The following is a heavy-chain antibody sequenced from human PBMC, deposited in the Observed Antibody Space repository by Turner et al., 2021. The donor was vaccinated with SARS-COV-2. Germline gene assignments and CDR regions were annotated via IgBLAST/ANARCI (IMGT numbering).Heavy chain of an antibody. D-gene: IGHD6-19*01. CDR2: MFYTWTT. J-gene: IGHJ6*02. CDR1: GGSITTSSYY. V-gene: IGHV4-39*01. Sequence: QLQLQESGPGLAKPSETLALSCSVSGGSITTSSYYWGWIRQSPGKGLEWIGSMFYTWTTYYNPSLNGRVTIAAYTSKNSFSLTMTPVTAADTAVYYCARHSSGWYFYAIDVWGQGTTVTVSS. CDR3: ARHSSGWYFYAIDV.